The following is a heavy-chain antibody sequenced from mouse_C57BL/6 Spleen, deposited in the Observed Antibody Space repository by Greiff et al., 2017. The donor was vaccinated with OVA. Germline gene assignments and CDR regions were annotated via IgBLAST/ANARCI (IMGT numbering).Heavy chain of an antibody. J-gene: IGHJ2*01. CDR3: ARGKLQYFDD. D-gene: IGHD1-1*01. CDR1: GYTFTDYY. CDR2: INPNNGGT. V-gene: IGHV1-26*01. Sequence: VQLQQSGPELVKPGASVKISCKASGYTFTDYYMNWVKQSHGKSLEWIGDINPNNGGTSYNQKFKGKATLTVDKSSSTAYMELRSLTSEDSAVYYCARGKLQYFDDWGQGTTLTVSS.